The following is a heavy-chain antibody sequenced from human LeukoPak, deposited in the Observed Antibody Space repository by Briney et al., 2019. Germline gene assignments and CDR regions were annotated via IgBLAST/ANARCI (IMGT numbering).Heavy chain of an antibody. CDR3: AKVGDERFLEWLARGGYFDY. J-gene: IGHJ4*02. V-gene: IGHV3-23*01. CDR1: GFTFSSYA. CDR2: ISGSGGSI. Sequence: PGGSLRLSCAASGFTFSSYAMSWVRQAPGKGLEWVSAISGSGGSIYYADSVKGRFTISRDNSKNTLYLQMNSLRAEDTAVYYCAKVGDERFLEWLARGGYFDYWGQGTLVTVSS. D-gene: IGHD3-3*01.